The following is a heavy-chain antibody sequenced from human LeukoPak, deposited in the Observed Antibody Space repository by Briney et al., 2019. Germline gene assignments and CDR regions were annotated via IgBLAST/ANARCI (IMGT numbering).Heavy chain of an antibody. V-gene: IGHV1-2*04. CDR2: INPNNGGT. D-gene: IGHD2-2*01. J-gene: IGHJ4*02. Sequence: ASVKVSCKASGYTFTGYSMHWVRQAPGQGLEWMGWINPNNGGTDYAQKFQGWVTLTRDTSISTAYMELSRLKSDDTAVYYCARDYCSSTSCLFDYWGQGTLVTVSS. CDR3: ARDYCSSTSCLFDY. CDR1: GYTFTGYS.